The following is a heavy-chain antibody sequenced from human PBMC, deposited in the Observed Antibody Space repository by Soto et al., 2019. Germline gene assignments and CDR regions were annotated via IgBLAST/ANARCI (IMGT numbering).Heavy chain of an antibody. CDR1: GYSFTSYW. CDR2: IYPGDSDT. J-gene: IGHJ4*02. Sequence: GESLKISWKGSGYSFTSYWIGWVRQMPGKGLEWMGIIYPGDSDTRYSPSFQGQVTISADKSISTAYLQWSSLKASDTAMYYCATYDYIWGSYRYTPFDYWGQGTLVTVSS. CDR3: ATYDYIWGSYRYTPFDY. D-gene: IGHD3-16*02. V-gene: IGHV5-51*01.